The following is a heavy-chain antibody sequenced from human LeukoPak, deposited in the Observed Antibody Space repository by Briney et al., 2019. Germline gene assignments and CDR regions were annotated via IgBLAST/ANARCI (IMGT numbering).Heavy chain of an antibody. CDR1: GGPISSYY. CDR2: LYYSGST. V-gene: IGHV4-59*01. D-gene: IGHD3-10*01. Sequence: WETLSLTCTVSGGPISSYYWSWIRQPPGKGLEWIGYLYYSGSTNYNPSLKSRVTISVDTSKNQFSLKLSSVTAADTAVYYCARSRITMVRGAPDYYYYMDVWGKGTTVTVSS. J-gene: IGHJ6*03. CDR3: ARSRITMVRGAPDYYYYMDV.